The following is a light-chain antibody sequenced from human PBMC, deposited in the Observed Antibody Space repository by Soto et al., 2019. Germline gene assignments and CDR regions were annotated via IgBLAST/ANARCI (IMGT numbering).Light chain of an antibody. J-gene: IGKJ2*01. V-gene: IGKV3-20*01. CDR1: QSVSSVY. CDR3: QQYGTSPFT. CDR2: GAS. Sequence: DIVLTQSPGTLSLSPGERATLSCRASQSVSSVYLAWFQQRPGQAPRLLIYGASSRAPGIPDRFSGSGSGTDFTLTISRLESEDFPVYYCQQYGTSPFTFGQGTKLEIK.